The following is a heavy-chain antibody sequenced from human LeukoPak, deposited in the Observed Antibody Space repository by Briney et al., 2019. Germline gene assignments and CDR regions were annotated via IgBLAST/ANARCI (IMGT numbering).Heavy chain of an antibody. Sequence: SETLSLTCTVSGGSISSYYWSWIRQPSGKGLEWIGYIYYSGSTNYNPSLKSRVTISVDTSKNQFSLKLSSVTAADAAVYYCARVEDYFDYWGQGTLVTVSS. CDR3: ARVEDYFDY. CDR1: GGSISSYY. V-gene: IGHV4-59*01. D-gene: IGHD3-3*01. CDR2: IYYSGST. J-gene: IGHJ4*02.